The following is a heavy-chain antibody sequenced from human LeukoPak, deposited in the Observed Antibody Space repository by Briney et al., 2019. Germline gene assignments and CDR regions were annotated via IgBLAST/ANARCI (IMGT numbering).Heavy chain of an antibody. J-gene: IGHJ4*02. Sequence: GGSLRLSCVGSGFTFRSHAMSWVRQAPEKGLEFVSGIYENGGTTYYAGSVKGRFSISRDNSKNTLYLQMDSLRGEDTAVYYCAKDFRIGYSAHFDYWGQGALVTVSS. CDR2: IYENGGTT. CDR1: GFTFRSHA. V-gene: IGHV3-23*01. CDR3: AKDFRIGYSAHFDY. D-gene: IGHD2-21*01.